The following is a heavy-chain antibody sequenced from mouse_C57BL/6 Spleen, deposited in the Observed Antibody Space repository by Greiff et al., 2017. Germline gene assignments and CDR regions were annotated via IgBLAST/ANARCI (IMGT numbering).Heavy chain of an antibody. CDR1: GYTFTSYW. CDR2: IHPNSGST. V-gene: IGHV1-64*01. CDR3: ARPYYYGSSYFDY. Sequence: QVQLQQPGAELVKPGASVKLSCKASGYTFTSYWMHWVKQRPGQGLEWIGMIHPNSGSTNYNEKFKSKATLTVDKSSSTAYMQLSSLTSEDSAVYYCARPYYYGSSYFDYGGQGTTLTVSS. D-gene: IGHD1-1*01. J-gene: IGHJ2*01.